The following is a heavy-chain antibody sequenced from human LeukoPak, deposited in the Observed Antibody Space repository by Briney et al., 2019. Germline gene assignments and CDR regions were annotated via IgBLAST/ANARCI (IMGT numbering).Heavy chain of an antibody. CDR1: GFTFSSYA. V-gene: IGHV3-30-3*01. CDR2: ISYDGSNK. CDR3: ARGYYDFWSGYQNSYYYYGMDV. J-gene: IGHJ6*02. D-gene: IGHD3-3*01. Sequence: GGSLRLSCAASGFTFSSYAMPWVRQAPGKGLEWVAVISYDGSNKYYADSVKGRFTISRDNSKNTLYLQMNSLRAEDTAVYYCARGYYDFWSGYQNSYYYYGMDVWGQGTTVTVSS.